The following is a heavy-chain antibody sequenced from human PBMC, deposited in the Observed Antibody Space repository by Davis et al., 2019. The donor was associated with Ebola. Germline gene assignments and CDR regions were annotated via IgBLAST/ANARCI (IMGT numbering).Heavy chain of an antibody. D-gene: IGHD3-10*01. CDR2: ISSSSSYI. CDR3: ARSLRYGSGRWSHYYYSMDV. J-gene: IGHJ6*02. CDR1: GFTFSSYS. V-gene: IGHV3-21*04. Sequence: GGSLRLSCAASGFTFSSYSMNWVRQAPGKGLEWVSSISSSSSYIYYADSVKGRFTISRDNAKNSLYLQMNSLRAEDTAVYYCARSLRYGSGRWSHYYYSMDVWGQGTTVTVSS.